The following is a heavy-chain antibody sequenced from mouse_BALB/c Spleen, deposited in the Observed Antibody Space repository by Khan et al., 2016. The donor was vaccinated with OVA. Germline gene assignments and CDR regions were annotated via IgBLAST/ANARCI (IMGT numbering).Heavy chain of an antibody. Sequence: SGPGLVKPSQSLSLTCTVTGYSITSDYAWNWIRQFPGNKLEWMGYISYSGSTSYNPSLKSRISITRDTSKNQFFLQLNSVTTEDTATYYCARSIMANWGQGTTLTGSS. CDR1: GYSITSDYA. J-gene: IGHJ2*01. CDR2: ISYSGST. V-gene: IGHV3-2*02. CDR3: ARSIMAN.